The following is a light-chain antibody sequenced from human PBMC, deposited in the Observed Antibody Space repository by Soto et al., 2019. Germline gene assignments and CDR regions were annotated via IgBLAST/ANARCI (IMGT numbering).Light chain of an antibody. CDR1: QSVSSS. Sequence: EIVLTQSPATMSVSPGETATLSCRASQSVSSSLAWYQQTPGRAPRLLIYGASNRATDIPTRFSGSGSGTEFTLTISGLQSEDFAVYYCQQYNNWTPLTFGGGTKVDIK. J-gene: IGKJ4*01. CDR3: QQYNNWTPLT. CDR2: GAS. V-gene: IGKV3-15*01.